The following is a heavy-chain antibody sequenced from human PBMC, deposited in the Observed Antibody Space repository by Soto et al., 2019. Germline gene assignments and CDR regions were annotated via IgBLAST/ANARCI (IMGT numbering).Heavy chain of an antibody. CDR2: INPNNGAT. V-gene: IGHV1-2*02. J-gene: IGHJ2*01. CDR1: RYIFTADF. D-gene: IGHD3-22*01. Sequence: QVQLVQSGAEVKKPGASVKVSCKAPRYIFTADFMPWVRQAPGQGLEWMGWINPNNGATHYGLSFQGRVTITADTSANTVYLELSSLRSEDTAVHYCASTKYDSSAYYYWYLGLWGRGTLVTVSS. CDR3: ASTKYDSSAYYYWYLGL.